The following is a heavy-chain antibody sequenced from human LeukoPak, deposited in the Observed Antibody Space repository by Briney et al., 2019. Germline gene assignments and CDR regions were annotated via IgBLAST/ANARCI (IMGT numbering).Heavy chain of an antibody. V-gene: IGHV3-53*05. CDR2: IYSGGTT. CDR1: GFTVSTNC. Sequence: PGGSLRLSCAASGFTVSTNCMTWVRQAPGKGLEWVSTIYSGGTTYYADSVKGRFTISRDNSKNTLYLQMSSLRAEDTAVYYCVKDRGVAFDYWGQGTLVTVSS. J-gene: IGHJ4*02. D-gene: IGHD3-10*01. CDR3: VKDRGVAFDY.